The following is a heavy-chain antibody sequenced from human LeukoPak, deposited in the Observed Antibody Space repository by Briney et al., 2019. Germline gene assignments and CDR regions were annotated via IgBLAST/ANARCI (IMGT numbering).Heavy chain of an antibody. CDR3: ARAGAARPGYYYYYMDV. V-gene: IGHV3-21*01. D-gene: IGHD6-6*01. CDR2: ISSSSSYI. J-gene: IGHJ6*03. CDR1: GFTFSSYS. Sequence: PGGSLRLSCAASGFTFSSYSMNRVRQAPGKGLEWVSSISSSSSYIYYADSVKGRFTISRDNAKNSLYLQMNSLRAEDTAVYYCARAGAARPGYYYYYMDVWGKGTTVTVSS.